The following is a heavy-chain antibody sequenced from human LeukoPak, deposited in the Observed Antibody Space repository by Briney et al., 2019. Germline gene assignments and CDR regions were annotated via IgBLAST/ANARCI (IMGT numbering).Heavy chain of an antibody. V-gene: IGHV4-59*01. Sequence: PSETLSLTCTVSGGSISSYYWSWIRQPPGKGLEWIGYIYYSGSTNYNPSLKSRATISVDTSKNQFSLKLNSVTAADTAVYYCARVGRGYSYGPFDSWGQGTLVTVPS. CDR1: GGSISSYY. CDR2: IYYSGST. J-gene: IGHJ4*02. CDR3: ARVGRGYSYGPFDS. D-gene: IGHD5-18*01.